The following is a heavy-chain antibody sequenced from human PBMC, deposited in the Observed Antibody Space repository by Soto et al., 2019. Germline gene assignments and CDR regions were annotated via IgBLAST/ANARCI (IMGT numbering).Heavy chain of an antibody. Sequence: ASVKVSCKVSGYTLTELSMHWVRQAPGKGLEWMGGFDPEDGETIYAQKFQGRVTMTEDTSTDTAYMELSSLRSEDTAVYYCATAYCSGGSCTIDYWGQGTLVTVSS. CDR3: ATAYCSGGSCTIDY. J-gene: IGHJ4*02. CDR2: FDPEDGET. V-gene: IGHV1-24*01. CDR1: GYTLTELS. D-gene: IGHD2-15*01.